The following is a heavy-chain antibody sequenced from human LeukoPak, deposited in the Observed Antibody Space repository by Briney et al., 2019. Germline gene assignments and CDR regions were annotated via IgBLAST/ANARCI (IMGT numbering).Heavy chain of an antibody. Sequence: GRSLRLSCAASGFTFSSYAMHWVRQAPGKGLEWVAVISYDGSNKYYADSVKGRFTISRDNSKNTLYLQMNSPRAEDTAVYYCARERLPAAIPFDYWGQGTLVTVSS. CDR1: GFTFSSYA. CDR3: ARERLPAAIPFDY. CDR2: ISYDGSNK. J-gene: IGHJ4*02. V-gene: IGHV3-30*04. D-gene: IGHD2-2*01.